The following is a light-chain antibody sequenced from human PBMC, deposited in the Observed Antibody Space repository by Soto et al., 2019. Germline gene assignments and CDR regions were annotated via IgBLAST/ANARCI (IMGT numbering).Light chain of an antibody. CDR3: QQRSNWSST. CDR2: DAS. CDR1: QSVSGY. Sequence: EIVLTQSPATLSLSPGNRATLSYRASQSVSGYLTWYQQKPGQAPRLLIYDASNRATGIPARFSGSGSGTDFTLTITSLEPEDVAVYYCQQRSNWSSTFGGGTKVEI. V-gene: IGKV3-11*01. J-gene: IGKJ4*01.